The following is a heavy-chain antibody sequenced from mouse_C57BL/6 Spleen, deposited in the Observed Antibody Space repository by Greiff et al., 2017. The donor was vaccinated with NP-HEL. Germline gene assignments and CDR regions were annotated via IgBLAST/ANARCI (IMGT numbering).Heavy chain of an antibody. D-gene: IGHD2-4*01. J-gene: IGHJ4*01. Sequence: VQLQQSGPELVKPGASVKISCKASGYAFSSSWMNWVKQRPGKGLEWIGRIYPGDGDTNYNGKFKGKATLTADKSSSTAYMQLSSLTSEDSAVYFCARFDSDYYAMDYWGQGTSVTVSS. CDR3: ARFDSDYYAMDY. CDR1: GYAFSSSW. CDR2: IYPGDGDT. V-gene: IGHV1-82*01.